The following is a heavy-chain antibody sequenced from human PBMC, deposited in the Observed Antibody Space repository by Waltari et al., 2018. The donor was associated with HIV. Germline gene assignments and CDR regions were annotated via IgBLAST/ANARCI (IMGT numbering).Heavy chain of an antibody. Sequence: EVQLVGSGGGLVKPGGSLRLSCVASGFGFSDVWMTWVRRAAGKGMEWLGRIKRRMDGEATDYITSVKCRLTLSSEDSITTLYPQMKRLETVDTAVYYCATGDCGGGSCHFFDWWGQGTLVTVSS. J-gene: IGHJ4*02. CDR3: ATGDCGGGSCHFFDW. CDR2: IKRRMDGEAT. CDR1: GFGFSDVW. D-gene: IGHD2-15*01. V-gene: IGHV3-15*01.